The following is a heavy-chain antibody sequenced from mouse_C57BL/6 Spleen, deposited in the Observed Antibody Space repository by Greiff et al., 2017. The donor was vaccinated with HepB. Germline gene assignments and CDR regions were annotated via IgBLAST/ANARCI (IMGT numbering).Heavy chain of an antibody. J-gene: IGHJ3*01. CDR2: IYPGSGNT. D-gene: IGHD1-1*01. Sequence: QVQLQQSGPELVKPGASVKISCKASGYTFTDYYINWVKQRPGQGLEWMGWIYPGSGNTKYNEKFKGKATLTVDTSSSTAYMQLSSLTSEDSAVYFCSRSIYYYGSSDPAWFAYWGQGTLVTVSA. V-gene: IGHV1-84*01. CDR3: SRSIYYYGSSDPAWFAY. CDR1: GYTFTDYY.